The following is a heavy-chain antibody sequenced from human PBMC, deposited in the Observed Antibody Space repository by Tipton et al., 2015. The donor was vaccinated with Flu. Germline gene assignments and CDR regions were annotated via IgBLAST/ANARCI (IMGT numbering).Heavy chain of an antibody. J-gene: IGHJ4*02. Sequence: SLRLSCAASGFTSSNYWMSWIRQAPRKGLEWVAHISQDGSDKYYVDSVKGRFTISRDNAKESLYLQMNSLRAEDTALYYCARAIGAAGSYWGQGTLVTVSS. CDR2: ISQDGSDK. D-gene: IGHD6-13*01. CDR3: ARAIGAAGSY. V-gene: IGHV3-7*01. CDR1: GFTSSNYW.